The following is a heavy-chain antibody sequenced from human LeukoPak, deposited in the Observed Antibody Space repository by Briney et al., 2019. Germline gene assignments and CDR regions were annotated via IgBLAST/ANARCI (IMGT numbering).Heavy chain of an antibody. CDR3: ATGRAFMVTANIFDY. CDR1: GYTLTELS. D-gene: IGHD2-21*02. V-gene: IGHV1-24*01. J-gene: IGHJ4*02. Sequence: ASVKVSCKVSGYTLTELSMHWVRQAPGKGLEWMGGFDPEDGETIYAQKFQGRVTMTEDTSTDTAYMELSSLRSEDTAVYYCATGRAFMVTANIFDYWGQGTLVTVSS. CDR2: FDPEDGET.